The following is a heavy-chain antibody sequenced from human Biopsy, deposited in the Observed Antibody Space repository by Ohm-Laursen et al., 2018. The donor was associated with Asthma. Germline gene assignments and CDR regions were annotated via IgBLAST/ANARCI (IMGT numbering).Heavy chain of an antibody. Sequence: ASVKVSCKPSGYNFISFVIHWVRQAPGQRLEWMGWVNTGNGDTKYSQKFQGRVTITRDTSASTAYMELRSLRSEDTATYYCARTYYDFLTGQVKDVFGVWGQGTMVTVSS. V-gene: IGHV1-3*04. D-gene: IGHD3-9*01. CDR1: GYNFISFV. J-gene: IGHJ3*01. CDR2: VNTGNGDT. CDR3: ARTYYDFLTGQVKDVFGV.